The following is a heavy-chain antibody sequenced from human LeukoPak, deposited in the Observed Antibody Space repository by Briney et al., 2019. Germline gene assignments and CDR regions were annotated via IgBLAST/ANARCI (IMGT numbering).Heavy chain of an antibody. D-gene: IGHD3-16*02. Sequence: PGGSQRLSCETSGFTFSSYAMSWVRQAPGKGLEWVGRIKSKTDGGTTDYAAPVKGRFTISRDDSKNTLYLQMNSLKTEDTAVYYCTTSYYDYVWGSYRYQKYYFDYWGQGTLVTVSS. CDR3: TTSYYDYVWGSYRYQKYYFDY. CDR2: IKSKTDGGTT. CDR1: GFTFSSYA. J-gene: IGHJ4*02. V-gene: IGHV3-15*01.